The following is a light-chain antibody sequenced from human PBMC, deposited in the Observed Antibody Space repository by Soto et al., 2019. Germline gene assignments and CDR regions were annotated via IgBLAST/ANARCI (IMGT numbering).Light chain of an antibody. CDR2: AAS. Sequence: DIQMTQSPSSLSAAVGDRVTITCRASQTISTYLNWYQQKPGKAPKLLIYAASSLQSGVPSRFSGSGSGTDFTLTISSLQPEDFATYFCQQSHSIPYIFGQGTTLQIK. V-gene: IGKV1-39*01. J-gene: IGKJ2*01. CDR1: QTISTY. CDR3: QQSHSIPYI.